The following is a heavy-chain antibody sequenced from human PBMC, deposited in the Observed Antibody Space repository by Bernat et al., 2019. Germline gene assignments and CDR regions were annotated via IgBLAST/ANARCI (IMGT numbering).Heavy chain of an antibody. J-gene: IGHJ4*02. D-gene: IGHD1-26*01. CDR3: SRPCGSYVFRGFDS. CDR2: IGGSDVNT. V-gene: IGHV3-23*01. Sequence: EVQLLESGGDLVQPGGSLRLPCSASGFTFSNYAMSWVRQAPGKGLGWVSAIGGSDVNTYYADSVKGRFTISRDNSKNIVYLQMDSLRAEDTAVYSCSRPCGSYVFRGFDSWGQGTLVTVSS. CDR1: GFTFSNYA.